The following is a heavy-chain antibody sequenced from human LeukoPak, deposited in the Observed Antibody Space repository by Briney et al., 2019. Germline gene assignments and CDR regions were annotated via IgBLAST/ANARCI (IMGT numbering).Heavy chain of an antibody. D-gene: IGHD1-26*01. Sequence: GGSLRLSCAASGFTFSSYSMNWVRQAPGKGLEWVSYISSSSSTIYYTDSVKGRFTISRDNAKNSLYLQMNSLRAEDTAVYYCARVIVFRGYMDVWGKGTTVTVSS. CDR3: ARVIVFRGYMDV. V-gene: IGHV3-48*01. CDR2: ISSSSSTI. J-gene: IGHJ6*03. CDR1: GFTFSSYS.